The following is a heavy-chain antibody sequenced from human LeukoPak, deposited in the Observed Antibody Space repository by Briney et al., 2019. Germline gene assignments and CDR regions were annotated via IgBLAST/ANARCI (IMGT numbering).Heavy chain of an antibody. CDR2: ISGSGNST. CDR1: GFTFTTYA. V-gene: IGHV3-23*01. Sequence: GGSLRLSCAASGFTFTTYAMTWVRQAPGKGLEWVSAISGSGNSTYYPDSVRGRFSVSRDNSKNTLFLQMSSLRAEDTAVYYCAKAQSRGVFDYWGQGTLVTVSS. J-gene: IGHJ4*02. D-gene: IGHD2-8*01. CDR3: AKAQSRGVFDY.